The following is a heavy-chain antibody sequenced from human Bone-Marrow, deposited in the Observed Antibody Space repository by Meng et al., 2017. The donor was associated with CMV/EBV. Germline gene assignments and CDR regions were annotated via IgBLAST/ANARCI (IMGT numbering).Heavy chain of an antibody. V-gene: IGHV1-18*01. CDR1: GYTFTSYG. Sequence: QVQLVQSGPEVKKPGASVKVSCKAFGYTFTSYGISWVRQAPGQGLHWMAWINAYSGNTNYAQKFQGRVTMTTDTSTSTAYMELRSLRSDDTAVYYCARGGQQLVLGHFDYWGQGTLVTVSS. CDR2: INAYSGNT. J-gene: IGHJ4*02. CDR3: ARGGQQLVLGHFDY. D-gene: IGHD6-13*01.